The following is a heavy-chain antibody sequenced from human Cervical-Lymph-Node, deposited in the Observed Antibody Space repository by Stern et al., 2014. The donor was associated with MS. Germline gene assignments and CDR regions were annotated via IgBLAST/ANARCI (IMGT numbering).Heavy chain of an antibody. CDR3: ARGWGDPRH. CDR1: GYTFSSFA. CDR2: ITVYNGNT. D-gene: IGHD3-16*01. J-gene: IGHJ4*02. Sequence: QVQLVESGAEVKKPGASVNVSCKASGYTFSSFAITWVRQAPGQGLEWMGTITVYNGNTNYAQRVQDRGTMTTDPSTNTAYMEVRTLRSDDTALYYCARGWGDPRHWGQGTLVTVSS. V-gene: IGHV1-18*01.